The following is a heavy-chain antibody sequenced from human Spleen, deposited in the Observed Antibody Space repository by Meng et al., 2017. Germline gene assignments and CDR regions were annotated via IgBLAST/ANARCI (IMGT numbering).Heavy chain of an antibody. CDR3: VRSSAWVRTGFDP. V-gene: IGHV4-39*01. CDR1: GDYIGTGAYY. J-gene: IGHJ5*02. CDR2: IGHSGFT. D-gene: IGHD3-22*01. Sequence: QPQLQESGPGLVKPSEALSLTCGVSGDYIGTGAYYWGWIRQAPGKGLEWIGSIGHSGFTYYTPSVRSRVTVSIDTSKNQFSLKLTSVTAADTAVYFCVRSSAWVRTGFDPWAREPWSPSPQ.